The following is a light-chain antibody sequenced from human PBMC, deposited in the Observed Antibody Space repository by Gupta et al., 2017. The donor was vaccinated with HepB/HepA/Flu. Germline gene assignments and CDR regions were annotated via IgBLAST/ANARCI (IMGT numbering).Light chain of an antibody. CDR1: SSDVWSYNL. CDR3: CSYAGRDVV. Sequence: QSALTQPASASGSPGQPITISCPGTSSDVWSYNLVYWYPQHPGKAPKLMIYEVSKRPSGVSNRFSGSKSGNTASLTISGLQDEDEADYYCCSYAGRDVVFGGGTKLTVL. J-gene: IGLJ2*01. CDR2: EVS. V-gene: IGLV2-23*02.